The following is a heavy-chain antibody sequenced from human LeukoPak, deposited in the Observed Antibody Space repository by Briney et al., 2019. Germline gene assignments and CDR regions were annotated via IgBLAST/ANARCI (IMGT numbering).Heavy chain of an antibody. V-gene: IGHV4-59*08. J-gene: IGHJ3*02. D-gene: IGHD3-3*01. Sequence: SETLSLTCTVSGGSISSYYWSWIRQPPGKGLEWIGYIYYSGSTNYNPSLKSRVTISVDTSKNQFSLKPSSVTAADTAVYYCARGFWSGYPHLGAFDIWGQGTMVTVSS. CDR2: IYYSGST. CDR1: GGSISSYY. CDR3: ARGFWSGYPHLGAFDI.